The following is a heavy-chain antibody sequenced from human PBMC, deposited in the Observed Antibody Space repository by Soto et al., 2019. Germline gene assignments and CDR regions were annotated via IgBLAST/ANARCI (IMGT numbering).Heavy chain of an antibody. CDR2: IIPIFGTA. Sequence: QVQLVQSGAEVKKPGSSVKVSCKASGGTFSSYAISWVRQAPGQGLEWMGGIIPIFGTANYAQKFQGRVTITADESTSTAYMELSRLRSEDTAVYYCARGVVVDIVATIGSVYYYYGMDVWGQGTTVTVSS. CDR1: GGTFSSYA. D-gene: IGHD5-12*01. V-gene: IGHV1-69*01. J-gene: IGHJ6*02. CDR3: ARGVVVDIVATIGSVYYYYGMDV.